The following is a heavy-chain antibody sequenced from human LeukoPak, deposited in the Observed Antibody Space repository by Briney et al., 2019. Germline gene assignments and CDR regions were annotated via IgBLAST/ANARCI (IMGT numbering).Heavy chain of an antibody. Sequence: GAPVKVSCKASGYTFTGYYMHWVRQAPGQGLEWMGWINPNSGGTNYAQKFQGRVTMTRDTSISTAYMELSRLRSDDTAVYYCARNRLYYYGSGSYYLLHSIDIWGQGTMATVSS. J-gene: IGHJ3*02. CDR3: ARNRLYYYGSGSYYLLHSIDI. CDR1: GYTFTGYY. V-gene: IGHV1-2*02. D-gene: IGHD3-10*01. CDR2: INPNSGGT.